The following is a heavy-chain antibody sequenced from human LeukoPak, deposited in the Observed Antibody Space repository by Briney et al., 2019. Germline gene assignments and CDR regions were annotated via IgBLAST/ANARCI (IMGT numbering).Heavy chain of an antibody. CDR3: AKDVLSFKFYFEGSGYLGYFED. Sequence: PGRSLRLSCAAAGFTFDAYGMHWLRQAPGKAPEWVAVISYDGSNTDFADSVKGRFSISRDRSKSTIYLQMDSLTTEDTAIYYCAKDVLSFKFYFEGSGYLGYFEDWGQGTLVIVSS. V-gene: IGHV3-30*18. J-gene: IGHJ1*01. CDR2: ISYDGSNT. D-gene: IGHD3-22*01. CDR1: GFTFDAYG.